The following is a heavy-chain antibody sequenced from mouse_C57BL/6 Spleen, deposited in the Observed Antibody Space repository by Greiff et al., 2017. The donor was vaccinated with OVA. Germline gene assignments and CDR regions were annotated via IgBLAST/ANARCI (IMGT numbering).Heavy chain of an antibody. CDR3: TRSGLPYYAMDD. V-gene: IGHV1-15*01. D-gene: IGHD2-4*01. CDR1: GYTFTDYE. J-gene: IGHJ4*01. CDR2: IDPETGGT. Sequence: QVQLKQSGAELVRPGASVTLSCKASGYTFTDYEMHWVKQTPVHGLEWIGAIDPETGGTAYNQKFKGKAILTADKSSSTAYMELRSLTSEDSAVYYCTRSGLPYYAMDDWGQGTSVTVSS.